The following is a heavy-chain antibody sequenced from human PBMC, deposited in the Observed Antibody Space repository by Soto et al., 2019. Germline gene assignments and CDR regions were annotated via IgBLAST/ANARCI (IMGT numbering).Heavy chain of an antibody. CDR2: ITGSGVST. CDR1: GFTFSSYA. D-gene: IGHD6-19*01. V-gene: IGHV3-23*01. J-gene: IGHJ4*02. Sequence: GASLRLSSAVSGFTFSSYAMTWVRQAPGKGLEWVSAITGSGVSTYHADSVKGRFTISRDNSANTLYLQMNGLSAEDTAVYYCAKDAKTTSGWFLDSWGPGTLVTVCS. CDR3: AKDAKTTSGWFLDS.